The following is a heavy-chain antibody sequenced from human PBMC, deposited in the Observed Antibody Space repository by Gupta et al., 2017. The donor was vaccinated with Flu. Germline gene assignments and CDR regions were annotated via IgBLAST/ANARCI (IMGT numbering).Heavy chain of an antibody. CDR1: GFTFSSYW. D-gene: IGHD4-17*01. Sequence: GFTFSSYWMMWVRQAPGKGLEWVANIKQDGSERKYVDSVKGRFTISRDNAKESLYLQMNSLRDEDTAMYYCARGLTVTTANWGQGTLVTVSS. V-gene: IGHV3-7*01. CDR2: IKQDGSER. CDR3: ARGLTVTTAN. J-gene: IGHJ4*02.